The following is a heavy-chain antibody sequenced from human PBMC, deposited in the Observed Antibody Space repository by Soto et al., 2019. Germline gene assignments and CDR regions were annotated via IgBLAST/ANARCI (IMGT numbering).Heavy chain of an antibody. CDR1: GFTFYDYT. J-gene: IGHJ6*02. D-gene: IGHD6-13*01. CDR3: ASSWQQNGMEV. V-gene: IGHV3-43*01. CDR2: ISWDGGST. Sequence: GESRIRSDATSGFTFYDYTIHGVRQAPGKGLEWVSLISWDGGSTYYADSVKGRFTISRDNAKNTLYLQMNSLRAEDTAVYYCASSWQQNGMEVWGQGTTVLVS.